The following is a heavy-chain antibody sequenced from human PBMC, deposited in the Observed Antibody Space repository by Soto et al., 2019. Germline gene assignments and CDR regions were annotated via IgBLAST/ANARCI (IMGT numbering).Heavy chain of an antibody. V-gene: IGHV4-61*08. D-gene: IGHD2-15*01. CDR1: GGSISSGGYY. J-gene: IGHJ5*02. CDR3: ARDWGYCSGGSCYSGENWFDP. Sequence: PSETLSLTCTVSGGSISSGGYYWSWIRQHPGKGLEWIGYIYYSGSAYYNPSLKSRVTISVDTSKNQFSLKLSSVTAADTAVYYCARDWGYCSGGSCYSGENWFDPWGQGTLVTVSS. CDR2: IYYSGSA.